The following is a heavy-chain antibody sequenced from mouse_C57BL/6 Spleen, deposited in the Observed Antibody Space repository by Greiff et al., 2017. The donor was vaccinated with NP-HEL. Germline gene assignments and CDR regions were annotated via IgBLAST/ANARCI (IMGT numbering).Heavy chain of an antibody. Sequence: VQLQQSGPELVKPGASVKIPCKASGYTFTDYNLDWVKQSHGKSLEWIGDINPNNGGTIYNQKFKGKATLTVDKSSSTAYMELRSLTSEDTAVYYCARGGYGQEFAYWGQGTLVTVSA. D-gene: IGHD2-2*01. CDR1: GYTFTDYN. V-gene: IGHV1-18*01. CDR2: INPNNGGT. CDR3: ARGGYGQEFAY. J-gene: IGHJ3*01.